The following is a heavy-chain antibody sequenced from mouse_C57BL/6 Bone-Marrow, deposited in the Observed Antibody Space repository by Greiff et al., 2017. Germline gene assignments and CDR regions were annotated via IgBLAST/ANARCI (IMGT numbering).Heavy chain of an antibody. Sequence: QVQLQQSGAELVKPGASVKMSCTASGYTFTTYPIEWMKQNHGKSLEWIGNFHPYNDDTKYNAKFKGKATLTVEKSSSTVYLELSLLTSDDSAVYYCSRGATGDAMDYWGQGTSVTVSA. CDR2: FHPYNDDT. V-gene: IGHV1-47*01. D-gene: IGHD6-1*01. CDR3: SRGATGDAMDY. CDR1: GYTFTTYP. J-gene: IGHJ4*01.